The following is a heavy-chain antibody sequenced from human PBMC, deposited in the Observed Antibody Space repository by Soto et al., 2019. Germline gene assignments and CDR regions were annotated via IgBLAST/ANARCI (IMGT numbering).Heavy chain of an antibody. Sequence: EVQLVESGGGLVQPGGSLRLSCAASGFAFSSYWMHWVRQVPGKGPVWVSRISSDGRNATYADSVKGRFTISRDNAKNTLHLPMNGLTDEDTAVYYCIKASTVAGVGGYRWGQGTLVTVSS. D-gene: IGHD6-19*01. J-gene: IGHJ4*02. CDR2: ISSDGRNA. V-gene: IGHV3-74*01. CDR1: GFAFSSYW. CDR3: IKASTVAGVGGYR.